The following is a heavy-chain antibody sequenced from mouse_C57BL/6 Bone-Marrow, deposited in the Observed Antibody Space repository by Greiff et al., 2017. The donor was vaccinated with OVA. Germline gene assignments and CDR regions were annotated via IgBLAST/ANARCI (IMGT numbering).Heavy chain of an antibody. CDR2: INPSTGGT. V-gene: IGHV1-42*01. Sequence: VQLQQSGPELVKPGASVKISCKASGYSFTGYYMNWVKQSPEKSLEWIGEINPSTGGTTYNQKFKAKATLTVDKSSSTAYIQLKSLTSEDSAVYYCTLYDGSWFAYWGQGTLVTVSA. CDR1: GYSFTGYY. J-gene: IGHJ3*01. D-gene: IGHD2-12*01. CDR3: TLYDGSWFAY.